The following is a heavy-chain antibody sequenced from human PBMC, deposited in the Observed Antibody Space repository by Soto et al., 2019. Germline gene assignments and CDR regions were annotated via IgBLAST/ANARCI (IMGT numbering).Heavy chain of an antibody. CDR1: GGSISSGGYY. CDR3: ATVDTAMALRNLDAFDI. Sequence: QVQLQESGPGLVKPSQTLSLTCTVSGGSISSGGYYWSWIRQHPGKGLEWMGYIYYSGSTYYNPSLKSRVTISVDTSKNQFSLKLSSVTAADTAVYYCATVDTAMALRNLDAFDIWGQGTMVTVSS. D-gene: IGHD5-18*01. J-gene: IGHJ3*02. CDR2: IYYSGST. V-gene: IGHV4-31*03.